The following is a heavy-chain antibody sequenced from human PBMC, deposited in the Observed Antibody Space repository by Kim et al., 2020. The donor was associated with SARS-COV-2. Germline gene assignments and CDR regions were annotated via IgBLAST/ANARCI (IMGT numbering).Heavy chain of an antibody. D-gene: IGHD3-10*01. CDR3: AKGGAYGSRNYYYYGMDV. V-gene: IGHV3-9*01. CDR2: ISWNSGSI. Sequence: GGSLRLSCAASGFTFDDYAMHWVRQAPGKGLEWVSGISWNSGSIGYADSVKGRFTISRDNAKNSLYLQMNSLRAEDTAVYYCAKGGAYGSRNYYYYGMDVWGQGTTVTVSS. CDR1: GFTFDDYA. J-gene: IGHJ6*02.